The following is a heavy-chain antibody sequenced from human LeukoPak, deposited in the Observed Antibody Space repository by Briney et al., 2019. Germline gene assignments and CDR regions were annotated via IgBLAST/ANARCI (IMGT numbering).Heavy chain of an antibody. CDR1: GYSISSGYY. CDR3: ARPPPYCSSTSCYRGMGAFDI. D-gene: IGHD2-2*01. CDR2: IYHSGST. V-gene: IGHV4-38-2*01. J-gene: IGHJ3*02. Sequence: PSETLSLTCAVSGYSISSGYYWGWIRQPPGKGLEWIGSIYHSGSTYYNPSLKSRVTISVDTSKNQFSLKLSSVTAADTAVYYCARPPPYCSSTSCYRGMGAFDIWGQGTMVTVSS.